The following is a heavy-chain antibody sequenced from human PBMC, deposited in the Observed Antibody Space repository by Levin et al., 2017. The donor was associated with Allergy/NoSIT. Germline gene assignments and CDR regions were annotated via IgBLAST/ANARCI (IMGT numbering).Heavy chain of an antibody. D-gene: IGHD3-3*01. CDR1: GGTFSSYA. V-gene: IGHV1-69*06. CDR3: ARGSGLLRFLEWYSGNWFDP. CDR2: IIPIFGTA. J-gene: IGHJ5*02. Sequence: GGSLRLSCKASGGTFSSYAISWVRQAPGQGLEWMGGIIPIFGTANYAQKFQGRVTITADKSTSTAYMELSSLRSEDTAVYYCARGSGLLRFLEWYSGNWFDPWGQGTLVTVSS.